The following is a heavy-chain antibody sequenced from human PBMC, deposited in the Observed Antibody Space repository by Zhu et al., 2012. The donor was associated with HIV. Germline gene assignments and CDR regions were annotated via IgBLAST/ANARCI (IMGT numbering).Heavy chain of an antibody. V-gene: IGHV4-38-2*02. CDR2: IFHTGST. CDR3: ARSTVTTSGAFDV. D-gene: IGHD4-17*01. CDR1: HYSVSSAYY. J-gene: IGHJ3*01. Sequence: QVQLQESGPGLVKPSETLSLICTVSHYSVSSAYYWGWVRQPPGKGLEWIGNIFHTGSTDSNPSLKSRVSISVDTSKNQFSLKLSSVTPXDTALYYCARSTVTTSGAFDVWGQGQWSPSLQ.